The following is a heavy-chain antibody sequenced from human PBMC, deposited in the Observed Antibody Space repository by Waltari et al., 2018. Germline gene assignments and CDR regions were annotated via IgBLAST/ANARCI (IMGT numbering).Heavy chain of an antibody. CDR1: SSFW. CDR2: IKQDGSEE. D-gene: IGHD6-19*01. V-gene: IGHV3-7*01. CDR3: ARERRGQSGWYYFDF. J-gene: IGHJ4*02. Sequence: SSFWMTWVRQAPGKGLEWVANIKQDGSEEYYVDSVKGRFTISKDNAKNSLYLQMNSLRAKDTAVYFCARERRGQSGWYYFDFWGQGSLVTVSS.